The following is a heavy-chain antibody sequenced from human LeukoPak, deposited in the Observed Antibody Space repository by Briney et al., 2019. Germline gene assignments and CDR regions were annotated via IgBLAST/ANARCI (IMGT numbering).Heavy chain of an antibody. J-gene: IGHJ4*02. CDR2: IYHSGST. CDR1: GYSISSGYY. D-gene: IGHD3-3*01. CDR3: ARDNHYDFWSGYYPLYYFDY. V-gene: IGHV4-38-2*02. Sequence: KPSETLSLTCTVSGYSISSGYYWGWIRQPPGKGLEWIGSIYHSGSTYYNPSLKSRVTTSVDTSKNQFSLKLSSVTAADTAVYYCARDNHYDFWSGYYPLYYFDYWGQGTLVTVSS.